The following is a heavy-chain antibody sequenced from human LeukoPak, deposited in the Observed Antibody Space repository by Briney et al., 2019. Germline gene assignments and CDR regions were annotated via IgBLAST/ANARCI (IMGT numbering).Heavy chain of an antibody. Sequence: PGGSLRLSCVTSGFSFSKYSMNWIRQAPGKGLEWVAYISNSSSTTEYADFVKGRFSISRDNAQNSLSLQMNSLRAEDTAVYYCARKKYYYDTSANGWFDPWGQGTLVSVSS. CDR2: ISNSSSTT. D-gene: IGHD3-22*01. J-gene: IGHJ5*02. V-gene: IGHV3-48*04. CDR3: ARKKYYYDTSANGWFDP. CDR1: GFSFSKYS.